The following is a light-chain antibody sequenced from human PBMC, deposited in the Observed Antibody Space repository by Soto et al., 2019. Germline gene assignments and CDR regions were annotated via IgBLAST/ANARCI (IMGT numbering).Light chain of an antibody. CDR3: QQYNVVPPT. Sequence: DIQMTQSPSSLSASVGDRVTITCRASQDTSIYLNWFQQKPGKAPKLLIYDASNLEKGVQSRFTGSGSGTDFTLTINSLQPDEILTYYCQQYNVVPPTFGQGTRLEI. J-gene: IGKJ2*01. V-gene: IGKV1-33*01. CDR1: QDTSIY. CDR2: DAS.